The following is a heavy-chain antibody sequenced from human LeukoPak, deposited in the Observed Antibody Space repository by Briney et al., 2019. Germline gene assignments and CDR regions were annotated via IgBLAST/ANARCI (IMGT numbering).Heavy chain of an antibody. CDR1: GFTFSNYA. Sequence: GGSLRLSCAASGFTFSNYAMNWVRQAPGKRLDWVSNISPSGSNTYYADSVKGRFTISRDNSNNVLYPQVNSLRAEDTAIYYCAKATTATTIFDYWGQGALVTVSS. CDR3: AKATTATTIFDY. CDR2: ISPSGSNT. D-gene: IGHD4-17*01. V-gene: IGHV3-23*01. J-gene: IGHJ4*02.